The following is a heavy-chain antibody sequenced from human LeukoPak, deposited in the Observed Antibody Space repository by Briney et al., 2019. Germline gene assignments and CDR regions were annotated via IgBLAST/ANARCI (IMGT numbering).Heavy chain of an antibody. Sequence: GGSLRLSCAASGFTFSDYYMSWIRQAPGKGLEWVSSITTSSTYIYYADSVKGRFTISRDNAKNSLYLQMNSLRAEDTAVYYCARDIVVVPAAGVVYYYYMDVWGKGTTVTVSS. D-gene: IGHD2-2*01. CDR1: GFTFSDYY. CDR3: ARDIVVVPAAGVVYYYYMDV. V-gene: IGHV3-11*06. CDR2: ITTSSTYI. J-gene: IGHJ6*03.